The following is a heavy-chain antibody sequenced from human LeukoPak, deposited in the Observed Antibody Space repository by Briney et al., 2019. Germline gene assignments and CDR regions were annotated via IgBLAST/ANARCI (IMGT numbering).Heavy chain of an antibody. J-gene: IGHJ4*02. V-gene: IGHV3-30*02. D-gene: IGHD1-26*01. CDR1: GFTFXXYG. CDR3: AXGGGSYLANYFDY. Sequence: GGSPRLSCAASGFTFXXYGMHWXRQAPGXXXXXXXXXXYXXSXXXXXXXXXXXXTIXXDNSKNTLYXQMNSLRAEDTAVYYCAXGGGSYLANYFDYWGQGTLVTVSS. CDR2: XXYXXSXX.